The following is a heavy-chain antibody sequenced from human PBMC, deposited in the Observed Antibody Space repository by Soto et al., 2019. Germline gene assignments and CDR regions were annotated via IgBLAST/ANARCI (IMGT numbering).Heavy chain of an antibody. CDR2: IIPIFGTA. CDR3: ARALGTGGYYASDYYYGMDV. J-gene: IGHJ6*02. V-gene: IGHV1-69*01. D-gene: IGHD1-26*01. CDR1: GGTFSSYA. Sequence: QVQLVQSGAEVKKPGSSVKVSCKASGGTFSSYAISWVRQAPGQGLEWMGGIIPIFGTASYAQKFQGRVTITADESTSTAYMELSSLRSEDTAVYYCARALGTGGYYASDYYYGMDVWGQGTTVTVSS.